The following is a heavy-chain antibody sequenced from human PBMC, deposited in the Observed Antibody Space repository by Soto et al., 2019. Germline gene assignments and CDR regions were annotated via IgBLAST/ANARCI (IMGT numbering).Heavy chain of an antibody. CDR2: IYWYDDK. CDR1: AFSLSTGGVG. CDR3: IQSRCGGDCLQSYASYYYYGMDV. Sequence: QITLKESGPTLVKPTQTLTLTCTFSAFSLSTGGVGVGWIRQPPGKALEWLALIYWYDDKRYSPSLSSRLTITTDTSINQVVPTITNMDPVATATYYCIQSRCGGDCLQSYASYYYYGMDVWGQGTTVTVSS. V-gene: IGHV2-5*01. D-gene: IGHD2-21*02. J-gene: IGHJ6*02.